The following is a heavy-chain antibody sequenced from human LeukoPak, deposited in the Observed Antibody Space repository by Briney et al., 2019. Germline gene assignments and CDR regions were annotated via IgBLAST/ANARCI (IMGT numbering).Heavy chain of an antibody. Sequence: SETLSLTCAVYGGSFSGYYWSWIRQPPGKGLEWIGEINHSGSTNYNPSLKSRVTISVDTSKNQFSLKLSSVTAADTAVYYCAREIVVVVAARPHCYYYGMDVWGQGTTVTVSS. V-gene: IGHV4-34*01. CDR2: INHSGST. D-gene: IGHD2-15*01. CDR3: AREIVVVVAARPHCYYYGMDV. J-gene: IGHJ6*02. CDR1: GGSFSGYY.